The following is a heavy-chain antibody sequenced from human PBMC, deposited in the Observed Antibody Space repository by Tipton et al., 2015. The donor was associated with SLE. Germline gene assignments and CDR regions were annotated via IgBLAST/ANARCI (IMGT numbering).Heavy chain of an antibody. CDR2: IYYSGST. J-gene: IGHJ4*02. CDR1: GGSISSYF. V-gene: IGHV4-59*12. CDR3: ARDPNGGYGSFDY. D-gene: IGHD7-27*01. Sequence: TLSLTCTVSGGSISSYFWSWIRQPPGKGLEWIGYIYYSGSTNYSPSLKSRLTISIDMSKNQFSLKLTSVTAADTAVYYCARDPNGGYGSFDYWGLGALVTVSS.